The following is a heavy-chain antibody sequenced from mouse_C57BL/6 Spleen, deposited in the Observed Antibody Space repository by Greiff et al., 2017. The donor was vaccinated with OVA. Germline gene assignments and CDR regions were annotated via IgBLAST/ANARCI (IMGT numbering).Heavy chain of an antibody. CDR1: GYTFTSYW. CDR3: AKLTGTDY. V-gene: IGHV1-55*01. Sequence: VQLQQPGAELVKPGASVKMSCKASGYTFTSYWITWVKQRPGQGLEWIGDIYPGSGSTNYNEKFKSKATLTVGTSSSTAYMQLSSLTSEDSAVYYCAKLTGTDYWGQGTTLTVSS. J-gene: IGHJ2*01. CDR2: IYPGSGST. D-gene: IGHD4-1*01.